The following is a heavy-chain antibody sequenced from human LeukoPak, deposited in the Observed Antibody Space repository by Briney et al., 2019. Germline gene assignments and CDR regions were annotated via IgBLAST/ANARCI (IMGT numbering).Heavy chain of an antibody. CDR2: INPNSGGT. CDR3: ARNRQTLWFGELSPFDY. CDR1: GYTFTSYG. D-gene: IGHD3-10*01. V-gene: IGHV1-2*02. J-gene: IGHJ4*02. Sequence: ASVKVSCKASGYTFTSYGISWVRQAPGQGLEWMGWINPNSGGTNYAQKFQGRVTMARDTSISTAYMELSRLRSDDTAVYYCARNRQTLWFGELSPFDYWGQGTLVTVSS.